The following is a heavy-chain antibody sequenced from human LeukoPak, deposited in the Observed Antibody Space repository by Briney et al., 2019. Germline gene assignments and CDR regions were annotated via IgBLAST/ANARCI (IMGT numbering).Heavy chain of an antibody. D-gene: IGHD2-21*02. J-gene: IGHJ4*02. CDR1: GFTFSSYW. CDR2: INEDGSYK. Sequence: GGSLRLSCSVSGFTFSSYWMHWVRQAPGKGLEWVANINEDGSYKYHADSVKGRLTISRDNAKNSLYLQMNSLRAEDTAVYYCARDATRGGDNDYWGQGTRVIVSS. V-gene: IGHV3-7*01. CDR3: ARDATRGGDNDY.